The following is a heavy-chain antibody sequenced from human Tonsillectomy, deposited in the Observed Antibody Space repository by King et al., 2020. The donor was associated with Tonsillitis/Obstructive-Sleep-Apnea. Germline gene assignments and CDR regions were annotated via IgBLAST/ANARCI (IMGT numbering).Heavy chain of an antibody. J-gene: IGHJ6*03. CDR2: IYYSGST. CDR1: GGSISSYY. D-gene: IGHD6-6*01. CDR3: ARDFEYSTPAGYYYYYMDV. Sequence: QLQESGPGLVKPSETLSLTCTVSGGSISSYYWSWIRQPPGKGLEWIGYIYYSGSTNYNPSLKSRVTISVDTSKNQFSLKPSSVTAADTAVYYCARDFEYSTPAGYYYYYMDVWGKGTTVTVSS. V-gene: IGHV4-59*01.